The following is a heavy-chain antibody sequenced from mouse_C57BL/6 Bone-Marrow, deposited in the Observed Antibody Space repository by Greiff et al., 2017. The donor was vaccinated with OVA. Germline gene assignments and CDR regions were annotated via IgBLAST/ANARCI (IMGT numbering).Heavy chain of an antibody. J-gene: IGHJ3*01. CDR3: ARSRGYYSKGEAWFAY. CDR1: GYTFTSYW. Sequence: VQLQQPGAELVKPGASVKLSCKASGYTFTSYWMHWVKQRPGRGLEWIGRIDPNSGGTKYNEKFKSKATLTVAKPSSTAYMQLSSLTSEDSAFEDCARSRGYYSKGEAWFAYWGQGTLVTVSA. D-gene: IGHD2-5*01. V-gene: IGHV1-72*01. CDR2: IDPNSGGT.